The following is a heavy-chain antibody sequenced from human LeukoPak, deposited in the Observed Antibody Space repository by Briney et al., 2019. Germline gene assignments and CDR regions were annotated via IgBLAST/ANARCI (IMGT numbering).Heavy chain of an antibody. Sequence: GGSLRLSCAASGFTFDDYGMSWVRQAPGKGLEWVSGINWNGGSTGYADSVKGRFTISRDNAKNTLYLQMNSLRAEDTAVYYCAKVANRGWGDAFDIWGQGTMVTVSS. V-gene: IGHV3-20*04. D-gene: IGHD3-10*01. J-gene: IGHJ3*02. CDR3: AKVANRGWGDAFDI. CDR1: GFTFDDYG. CDR2: INWNGGST.